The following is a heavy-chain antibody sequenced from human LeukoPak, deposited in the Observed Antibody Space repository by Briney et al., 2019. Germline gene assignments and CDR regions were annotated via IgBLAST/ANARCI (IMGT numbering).Heavy chain of an antibody. CDR2: ISAYNGNT. CDR3: AKDFLPYYHYAGGTFDS. J-gene: IGHJ4*02. Sequence: ASVKVSCKASGYTFTSYGISWVRQAPGQRLEWMGWISAYNGNTNYAQKLQDRLTLTTDTSTSTAYMELRSLRSDDTAVYYCAKDFLPYYHYAGGTFDSWGRGTLVTVSS. CDR1: GYTFTSYG. V-gene: IGHV1-18*01. D-gene: IGHD3-16*01.